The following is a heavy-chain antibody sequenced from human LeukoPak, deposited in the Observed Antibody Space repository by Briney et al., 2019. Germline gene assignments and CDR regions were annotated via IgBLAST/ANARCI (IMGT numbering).Heavy chain of an antibody. CDR3: AKTQSSSWYYFDY. CDR1: GFTFSSYG. CDR2: ISYDGGTK. V-gene: IGHV3-30*18. Sequence: QPGRSLRLSCAASGFTFSSYGMHWIRQAPGKGLEWVAVISYDGGTKYYADSVKGRLTISRDNSKNTLYLQMNSLRAEDTAVYYCAKTQSSSWYYFDYWGQGTLVTVSS. D-gene: IGHD6-13*01. J-gene: IGHJ4*02.